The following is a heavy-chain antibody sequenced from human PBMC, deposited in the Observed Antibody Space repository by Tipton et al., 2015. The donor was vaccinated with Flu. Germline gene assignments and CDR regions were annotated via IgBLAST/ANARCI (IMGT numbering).Heavy chain of an antibody. CDR3: VRQNCGGDCYPDY. CDR1: GYSFTNHW. J-gene: IGHJ4*02. V-gene: IGHV5-51*01. D-gene: IGHD2-21*02. CDR2: IYPVDSDT. Sequence: QLVQSGAEVKEPGESLKISCRGSGYSFTNHWIGWVRQMPGKGLEWMGIIYPVDSDTRYSPSFQGQVTISADKSISAAYLHWSSLKASDTAIYFCVRQNCGGDCYPDYWGQGTLVTVSS.